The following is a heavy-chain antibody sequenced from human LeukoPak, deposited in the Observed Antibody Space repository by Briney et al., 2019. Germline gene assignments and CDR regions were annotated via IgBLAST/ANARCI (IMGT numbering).Heavy chain of an antibody. CDR1: GGSISSGSYY. CDR3: ARDSSQYYYDTSGYFDY. D-gene: IGHD3-22*01. CDR2: IYTSGST. Sequence: SETLSLTCTVSGGSISSGSYYWSWIRQPAGKGLEWIGRIYTSGSTNYNPSLKSRVTISGDTSKNQFSLKLSSVTAADTAGDFCARDSSQYYYDTSGYFDYWARGTLATVSS. J-gene: IGHJ4*02. V-gene: IGHV4-61*02.